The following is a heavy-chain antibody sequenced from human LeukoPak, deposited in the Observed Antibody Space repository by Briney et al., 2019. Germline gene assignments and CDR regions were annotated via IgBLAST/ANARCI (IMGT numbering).Heavy chain of an antibody. V-gene: IGHV4-61*01. D-gene: IGHD6-13*01. J-gene: IGHJ6*02. CDR1: GDSVTSARYH. CDR2: IYYSGST. Sequence: SETLSLTCTVSGDSVTSARYHWSWIRQPPGKGLEWIGYIYYSGSTNYNPSLKSRVTISVDTSKNQFSLKLSSVTAADTAVYYWARDSGIAAAGDYYGMDVWGQGTTVTVSS. CDR3: ARDSGIAAAGDYYGMDV.